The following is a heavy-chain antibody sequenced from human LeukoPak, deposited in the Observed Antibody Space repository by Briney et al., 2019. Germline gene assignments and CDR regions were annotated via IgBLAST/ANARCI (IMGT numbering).Heavy chain of an antibody. J-gene: IGHJ5*02. Sequence: XASGYTFTGYYMHWVRQAPGQGLXWMGWINPNSGGTNYAQKFQGRVTMTRDTSISTAYMELSRLRSDDTAVYYCARVDASIYWFDPWGQGTLVTVSS. CDR1: GYTFTGYY. V-gene: IGHV1-2*02. D-gene: IGHD3-9*01. CDR3: ARVDASIYWFDP. CDR2: INPNSGGT.